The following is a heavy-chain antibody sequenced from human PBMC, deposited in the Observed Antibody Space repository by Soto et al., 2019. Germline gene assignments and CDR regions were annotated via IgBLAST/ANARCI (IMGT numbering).Heavy chain of an antibody. V-gene: IGHV1-69*12. D-gene: IGHD6-19*01. CDR3: ARVKAVASYRDAFDI. CDR2: IIPIFGTA. J-gene: IGHJ3*02. Sequence: QVQLVQSGAEVKKPGSSVKVSCKASGGTFSSYAISWVRQAPGQGLEWMGGIIPIFGTANYAQKFQGRVTITADESTSTAYIELSSLRSEGAAVYYCARVKAVASYRDAFDIWGQGTMGTVSS. CDR1: GGTFSSYA.